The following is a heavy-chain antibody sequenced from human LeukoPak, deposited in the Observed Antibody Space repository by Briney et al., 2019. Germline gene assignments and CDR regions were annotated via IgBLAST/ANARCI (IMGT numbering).Heavy chain of an antibody. Sequence: PGGSLRLSCAASGFTFSSYDLTWVRQAPGKGLEWVALFGTRHTHIFYADSVEGRFAISRDNSKNTVYLQMNSLRVEDAAVYYCAARLPLYGMDVWGQGTTVTVSS. V-gene: IGHV3-23*01. CDR3: AARLPLYGMDV. J-gene: IGHJ6*02. CDR2: FGTRHTHI. CDR1: GFTFSSYD. D-gene: IGHD2-21*02.